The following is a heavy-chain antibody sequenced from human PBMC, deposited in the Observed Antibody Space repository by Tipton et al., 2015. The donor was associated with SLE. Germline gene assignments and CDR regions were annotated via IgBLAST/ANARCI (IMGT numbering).Heavy chain of an antibody. D-gene: IGHD4-23*01. CDR2: IYHSGST. Sequence: TLSLTCTVSGYSISSGYYWGWIRQPPGKGLEWIGSIYHSGSTYYNPSLKSRVTISVDTSKNQFSLKLSSVTAADTAVYYCASGGGFYFDYWGQGTLVTVSS. CDR1: GYSISSGYY. CDR3: ASGGGFYFDY. J-gene: IGHJ4*02. V-gene: IGHV4-38-2*02.